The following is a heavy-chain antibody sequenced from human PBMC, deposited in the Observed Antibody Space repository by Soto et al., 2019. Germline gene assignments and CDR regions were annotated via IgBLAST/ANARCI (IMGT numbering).Heavy chain of an antibody. J-gene: IGHJ6*03. V-gene: IGHV3-21*01. CDR2: ISSSSSYI. CDR3: ARAREVETAVHYYYYYYMDV. Sequence: PGGSLRLSCAASGFTFSSYSMNWVRQAPGKGLEWVSSISSSSSYIYYADSVKGRFTISRDNAKNSLYLQMNSLRAEDTAVYYCARAREVETAVHYYYYYYMDVWGKGTTVTVSS. D-gene: IGHD2-2*01. CDR1: GFTFSSYS.